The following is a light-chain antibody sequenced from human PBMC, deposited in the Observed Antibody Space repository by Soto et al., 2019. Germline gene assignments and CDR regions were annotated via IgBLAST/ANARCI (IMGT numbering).Light chain of an antibody. CDR2: IPS. V-gene: IGKV3-20*01. J-gene: IGKJ1*01. CDR1: QSVNSDY. Sequence: EIVLTQSPGTLSLFPGERATLSCRATQSVNSDYLAWYQQKPGQAPRLLIYIPSRRATGIPDRFSGSGSGTDFTLTISRLEPEDFAVYCCQQYGTSPWTFGQGTNVEIK. CDR3: QQYGTSPWT.